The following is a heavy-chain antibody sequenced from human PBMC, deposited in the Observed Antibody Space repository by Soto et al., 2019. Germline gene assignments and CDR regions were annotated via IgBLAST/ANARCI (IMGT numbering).Heavy chain of an antibody. CDR3: ASLTFGGVVLAN. Sequence: SETLSLTCSVSADSFSKYYWTWIRQPPGEGLEWIGYIYFNGNTNYNPSLKGRVTISIDTSKKQFSLNLSSVTAADTAVYYCASLTFGGVVLANWGQGTLVTVSS. V-gene: IGHV4-59*01. D-gene: IGHD3-16*01. CDR2: IYFNGNT. CDR1: ADSFSKYY. J-gene: IGHJ4*02.